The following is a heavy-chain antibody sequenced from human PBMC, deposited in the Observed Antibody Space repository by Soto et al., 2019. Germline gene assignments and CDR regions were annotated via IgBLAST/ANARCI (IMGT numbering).Heavy chain of an antibody. V-gene: IGHV4-59*08. D-gene: IGHD1-1*01. Sequence: QVQLQQSGPGLVKPSETLSLTCTVSSGPSSSHNWGWIRQSPGRGLEWIGYVYNTGGTSYNPSLKSRVTISADTSANHISLTLSSVTAADTAIYYCARQGIGNLHGLVDVWGQGTTVSVSS. CDR3: ARQGIGNLHGLVDV. CDR1: SGPSSSHN. J-gene: IGHJ6*02. CDR2: VYNTGGT.